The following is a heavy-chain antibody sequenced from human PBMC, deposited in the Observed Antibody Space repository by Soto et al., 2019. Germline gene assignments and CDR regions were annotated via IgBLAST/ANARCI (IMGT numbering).Heavy chain of an antibody. Sequence: EVQLVESGGGLVQPGGSLRLSCAASGFTVSSNYMSWVRQAPGKGLGWVSVIYSGGTTYYADSVKGRFTISRDNSKNTRYLQMNSLRAEDTAVYYCARNGDSSDYRGWFDPWGQGTLVTVSS. CDR2: IYSGGTT. CDR1: GFTVSSNY. J-gene: IGHJ5*02. V-gene: IGHV3-66*01. D-gene: IGHD3-22*01. CDR3: ARNGDSSDYRGWFDP.